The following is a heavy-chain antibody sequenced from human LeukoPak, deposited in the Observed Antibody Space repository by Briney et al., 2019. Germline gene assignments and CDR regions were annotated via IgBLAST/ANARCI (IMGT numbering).Heavy chain of an antibody. CDR3: AKDPRSGYRRFDP. D-gene: IGHD6-13*01. Sequence: GGSLRLSCAASGFTFSSYGMSWVRQAPGKGLEWVSAISGSGGSTYYADSVKGRFNISRDNSKNTLYLQMNSLRAEDTAVYYCAKDPRSGYRRFDPWGQGTLVTVSS. CDR2: ISGSGGST. J-gene: IGHJ5*02. CDR1: GFTFSSYG. V-gene: IGHV3-23*01.